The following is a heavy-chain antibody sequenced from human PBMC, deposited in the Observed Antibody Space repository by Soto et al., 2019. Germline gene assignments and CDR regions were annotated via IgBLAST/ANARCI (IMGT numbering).Heavy chain of an antibody. V-gene: IGHV3-48*01. D-gene: IGHD6-19*01. CDR1: GFTFSSYS. J-gene: IGHJ6*03. CDR3: ATRLGSGWPDYYYYYMDV. CDR2: ISSGSNTI. Sequence: GGSLRLSCAASGFTFSSYSMNWVRQAPGRGLEWVSYISSGSNTIYYTDSVKGRFTISRDNAKNSLYLQMNSLRAEDTAVYYCATRLGSGWPDYYYYYMDVWGKGTTVTVSS.